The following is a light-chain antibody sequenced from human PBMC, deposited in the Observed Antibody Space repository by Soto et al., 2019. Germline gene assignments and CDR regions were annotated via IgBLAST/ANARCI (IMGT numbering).Light chain of an antibody. V-gene: IGKV1-5*01. CDR2: DAS. CDR1: QRISSW. J-gene: IGKJ1*01. CDR3: QQYNTYPWT. Sequence: DIQMTQSPSSLSASVGDRVTITCRASQRISSWLAWYQQKPGRAPNLLIYDASSLESGVPSRFSGSGSGTEFTLTISSLQPEDFATYYCQQYNTYPWTFGHGTKVTIK.